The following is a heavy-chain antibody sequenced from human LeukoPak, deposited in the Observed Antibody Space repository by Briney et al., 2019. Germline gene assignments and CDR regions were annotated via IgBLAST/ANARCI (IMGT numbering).Heavy chain of an antibody. J-gene: IGHJ4*02. Sequence: ASVKVSCKASGYTFTGYYMHWVRQAPGQGLEWMGWINPNSGGTNYAQKFQGRVTMTRDTSISTAYMELSRLRSDDTAVYYCAREREYYYDSSGYAFDYWGQGTLVTVSS. CDR3: AREREYYYDSSGYAFDY. CDR2: INPNSGGT. CDR1: GYTFTGYY. V-gene: IGHV1-2*02. D-gene: IGHD3-22*01.